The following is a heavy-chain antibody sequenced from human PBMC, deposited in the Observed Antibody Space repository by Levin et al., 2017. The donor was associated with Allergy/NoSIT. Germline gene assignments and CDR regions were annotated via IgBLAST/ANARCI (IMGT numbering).Heavy chain of an antibody. D-gene: IGHD3-10*01. Sequence: SGPTLVKPTQTLTLTCTFSGFSLTTSGMCVSWIRQPPGNALEWLARIDWDDDKYYSTSLKTRLTISRDTSRNQVVLTMTSMDPVDTATYYCARATNHYYGRGFDYWGQGTPVTVSS. CDR3: ARATNHYYGRGFDY. CDR1: GFSLTTSGMC. J-gene: IGHJ4*02. V-gene: IGHV2-70*11. CDR2: IDWDDDK.